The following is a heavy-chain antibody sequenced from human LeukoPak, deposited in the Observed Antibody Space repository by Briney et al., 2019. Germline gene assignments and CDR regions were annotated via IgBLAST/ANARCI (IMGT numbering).Heavy chain of an antibody. CDR3: ARRRVGDLTVGSDTWFDP. Sequence: PSETLSLTCTVSGGSITNYNWNWTRQPPGKGLEWIGYISDSGSTNYNPSLQSRVTISVDTSKNQFSLKLYSVTASDTAVYYCARRRVGDLTVGSDTWFDPWGQGALVTVSS. D-gene: IGHD2-15*01. CDR2: ISDSGST. V-gene: IGHV4-59*08. J-gene: IGHJ5*02. CDR1: GGSITNYN.